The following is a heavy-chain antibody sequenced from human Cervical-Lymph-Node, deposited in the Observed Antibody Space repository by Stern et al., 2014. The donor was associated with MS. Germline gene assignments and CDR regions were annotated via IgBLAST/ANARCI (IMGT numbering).Heavy chain of an antibody. J-gene: IGHJ3*02. CDR3: ARGLLGSKNAFDI. Sequence: QLVQSGAEVKKPGASVKVSCKASGYTFTSYGISWVRQAPGQGLEWMGLISAYNVNTNYAQKLKGRFTMTTDTSTTTAYMELRTLRSDDTAVYYCARGLLGSKNAFDIWGQGTMVTVSS. CDR2: ISAYNVNT. CDR1: GYTFTSYG. D-gene: IGHD2-15*01. V-gene: IGHV1-18*01.